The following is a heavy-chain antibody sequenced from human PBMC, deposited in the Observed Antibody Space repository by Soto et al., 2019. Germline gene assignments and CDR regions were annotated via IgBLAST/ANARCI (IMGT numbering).Heavy chain of an antibody. CDR2: IAPLFRTT. D-gene: IGHD5-12*01. CDR3: ARGGYSVTWSKLMVRVRLGI. J-gene: IGHJ6*02. V-gene: IGHV1-69*06. Sequence: QVQLVQSGAEAKKPGSSVKVSCKTSGGTFSSYAIRWVRQAPGQGLEWMGGIAPLFRTTTYEQKFQGRGNITADTSTYTVYRELSGVRSGDTAVHYCARGGYSVTWSKLMVRVRLGIWGQGTTVTVSS. CDR1: GGTFSSYA.